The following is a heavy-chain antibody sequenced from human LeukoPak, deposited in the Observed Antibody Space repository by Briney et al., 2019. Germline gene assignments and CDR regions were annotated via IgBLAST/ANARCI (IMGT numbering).Heavy chain of an antibody. D-gene: IGHD2-8*01. J-gene: IGHJ4*02. CDR2: ISSSGST. CDR1: GDSISSGRYY. V-gene: IGHV4-31*03. Sequence: PSQTLSLTCTVSGDSISSGRYYWSWIRQHPGKGLEWVAYISSSGSTYYNPSLKSRVTISGDTSKSQFSLKLSSVTAADTAVYYCARVEDKMVSGYYFEYWGQGTLVTVSS. CDR3: ARVEDKMVSGYYFEY.